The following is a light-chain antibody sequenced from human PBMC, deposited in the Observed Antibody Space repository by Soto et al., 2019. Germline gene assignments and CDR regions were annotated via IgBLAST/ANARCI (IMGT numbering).Light chain of an antibody. J-gene: IGLJ1*01. CDR3: ISYTTSSTSYV. V-gene: IGLV2-14*02. Sequence: QSALTQPASVSGSPGQSITISCTGTSSDVGNYNLVSWYQQHPGKAPKLMIFEVSYRPSGVSHRFSGSKSGNTASLTISGLQAEDEADYYCISYTTSSTSYVFGTGTKVTVL. CDR1: SSDVGNYNL. CDR2: EVS.